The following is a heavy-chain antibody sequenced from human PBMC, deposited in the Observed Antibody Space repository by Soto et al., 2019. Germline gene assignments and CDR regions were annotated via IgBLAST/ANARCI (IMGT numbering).Heavy chain of an antibody. J-gene: IGHJ5*02. CDR2: IYYSGST. Sequence: SETLSLTCTVSGGSISSYYWSWIRQPPGKGLEWIGYIYYSGSTNYNPSLKSRVTISVDTSKNQFSLKLSSVTAADTAVYYCARGSSSPGVDPWGQGTLVTVSS. CDR3: ARGSSSPGVDP. D-gene: IGHD6-6*01. CDR1: GGSISSYY. V-gene: IGHV4-59*01.